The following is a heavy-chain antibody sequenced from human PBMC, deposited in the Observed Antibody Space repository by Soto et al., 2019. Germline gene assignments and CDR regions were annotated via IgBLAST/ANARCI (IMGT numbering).Heavy chain of an antibody. CDR1: GFTFSSYG. V-gene: IGHV3-30*18. CDR2: ISYDGSNK. J-gene: IGHJ6*03. Sequence: PGGSLRLSCAASGFTFSSYGMRWVRQAPGKGLEWVAVISYDGSNKYYADSVKGRFTISRDNSKNTLYLQMNSLRAEDTAVYYCAEAVDYYGSGSYYYYYYMDVWGKGNTVTVSS. D-gene: IGHD3-10*01. CDR3: AEAVDYYGSGSYYYYYYMDV.